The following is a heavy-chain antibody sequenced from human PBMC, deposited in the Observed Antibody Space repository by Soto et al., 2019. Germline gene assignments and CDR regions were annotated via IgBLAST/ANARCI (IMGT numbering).Heavy chain of an antibody. D-gene: IGHD1-26*01. CDR1: GYTFTSYY. CDR3: ARSFIVGGSIYSYKGMDV. V-gene: IGHV1-46*01. CDR2: INPSDGSA. J-gene: IGHJ6*02. Sequence: QVQLVQSGAEVKKPGASVKVSCKASGYTFTSYYMHWVRQAPGQGLEWMGSINPSDGSATYAQKCQARLTMIRDTSTSTVYMDLSSLRSEDTAIYFCARSFIVGGSIYSYKGMDVWGQGTTVTVSS.